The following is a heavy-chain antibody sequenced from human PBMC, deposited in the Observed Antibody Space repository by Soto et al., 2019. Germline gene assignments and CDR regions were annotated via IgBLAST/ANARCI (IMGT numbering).Heavy chain of an antibody. CDR1: GYTFTSYD. Sequence: ASVKVSCKASGYTFTSYDINWVRQATGQGLEWMGWMNPNSGNTGYAQKFQGRVTMTRNTSISTAYMELSSLRSEDTAVYYCARSVRGQFGGIDYHYHIDFWGKRTTVTVSS. J-gene: IGHJ6*03. V-gene: IGHV1-8*01. D-gene: IGHD3-16*01. CDR2: MNPNSGNT. CDR3: ARSVRGQFGGIDYHYHIDF.